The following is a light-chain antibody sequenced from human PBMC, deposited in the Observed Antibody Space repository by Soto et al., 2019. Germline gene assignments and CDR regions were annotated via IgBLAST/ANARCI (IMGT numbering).Light chain of an antibody. CDR1: SSNIGSNY. CDR3: ATWDATLSGPVV. CDR2: RND. V-gene: IGLV1-47*01. Sequence: QSVLTQPPSASGTPGQRVTISCSGSSSNIGSNYAYWYQHLPGTAPKLPIYRNDQRPSGVPDRFSGSKSGTSASLAISGLRSEDEAEYYCATWDATLSGPVVFGGGTKLTVL. J-gene: IGLJ3*02.